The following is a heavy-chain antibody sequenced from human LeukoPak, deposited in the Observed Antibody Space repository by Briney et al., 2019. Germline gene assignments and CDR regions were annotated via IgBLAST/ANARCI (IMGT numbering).Heavy chain of an antibody. CDR2: IINSGGTV. CDR3: ARVGRGVHGMDV. D-gene: IGHD3-10*01. V-gene: IGHV3-48*03. CDR1: GGSISPFY. Sequence: LSLTCTVSGGSISPFYWNWIRQPPGKGLEWVSYIINSGGTVYYTDSVQGRFTISRDNARNSLFLQMNSLRDEDTAVYYCARVGRGVHGMDVWGQGTTVTVPS. J-gene: IGHJ6*02.